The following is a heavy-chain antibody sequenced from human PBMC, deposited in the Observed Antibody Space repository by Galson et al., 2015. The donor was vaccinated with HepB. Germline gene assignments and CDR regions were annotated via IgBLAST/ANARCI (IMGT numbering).Heavy chain of an antibody. CDR2: ISSSSSYT. CDR1: GFTFSDYY. J-gene: IGHJ4*02. CDR3: ARSVRQWLVRRWYYFDY. V-gene: IGHV3-11*06. D-gene: IGHD6-19*01. Sequence: SLRLSCAASGFTFSDYYMSWIRQAPGKGLEWVSYISSSSSYTNYADSVKGRFTISRDNAKNSLYLQMNSLRAEDTAVYYCARSVRQWLVRRWYYFDYWGQGTLVTVSS.